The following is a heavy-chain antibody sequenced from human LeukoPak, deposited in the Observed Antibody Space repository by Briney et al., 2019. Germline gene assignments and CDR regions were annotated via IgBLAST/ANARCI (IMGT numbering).Heavy chain of an antibody. Sequence: HPGGSLRLSCAASGFTFSSYWMNWARQAPGKGLEWVASINHNGNVNYYVDSVEGRFTISRDNAKNSLYLQMNSLKAEDTAIYYCAREVGTPQAFDIWGQGTMVTVSS. CDR1: GFTFSSYW. CDR3: AREVGTPQAFDI. CDR2: INHNGNVN. J-gene: IGHJ3*02. V-gene: IGHV3-7*01. D-gene: IGHD1-26*01.